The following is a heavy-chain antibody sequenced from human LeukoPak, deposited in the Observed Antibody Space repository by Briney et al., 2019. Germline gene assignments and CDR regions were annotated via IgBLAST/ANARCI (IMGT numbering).Heavy chain of an antibody. J-gene: IGHJ6*02. CDR3: AREWQLATGYYYYYGMDV. D-gene: IGHD6-6*01. CDR1: YX. Sequence: YXMHWVRQAPGKGLEWVAVISYDGSNKYYADSVKGRFTISRDNSKNTLYLQMNSLRAEDTAVYYCAREWQLATGYYYYYGMDVWGQGTTVTVSS. V-gene: IGHV3-30-3*01. CDR2: ISYDGSNK.